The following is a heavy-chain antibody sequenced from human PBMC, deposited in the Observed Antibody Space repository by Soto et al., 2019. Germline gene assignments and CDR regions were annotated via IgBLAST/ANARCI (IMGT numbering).Heavy chain of an antibody. CDR3: AKNGQPPYYYYGMDV. D-gene: IGHD2-8*01. V-gene: IGHV1-18*01. CDR2: INGYNGNT. J-gene: IGHJ6*02. CDR1: GYTFTTYG. Sequence: ASVKVSCKASGYTFTTYGISWVRQAPGQGLEWMGWINGYNGNTDYPQKLQGRVTMTTDTSTSTAYMALRSLRSDDTAVYYCAKNGQPPYYYYGMDVWGQGTTVTISS.